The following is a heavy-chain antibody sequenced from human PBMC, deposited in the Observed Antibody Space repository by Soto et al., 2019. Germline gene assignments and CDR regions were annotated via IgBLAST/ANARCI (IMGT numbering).Heavy chain of an antibody. V-gene: IGHV3-48*02. J-gene: IGHJ4*02. CDR2: ISSSSTTI. CDR1: GFTFSTYS. CDR3: ARDGKRYCSSTSCFDC. D-gene: IGHD2-2*01. Sequence: EVQLVESGGGLVQPGRSLRLSCAASGFTFSTYSMNWVRQAPGRGLEWISFISSSSTTIYYADSLKGRFTVSRDNAKNSLYLQMNSLRDEDTAVYYCARDGKRYCSSTSCFDCWGQGTLVTVSS.